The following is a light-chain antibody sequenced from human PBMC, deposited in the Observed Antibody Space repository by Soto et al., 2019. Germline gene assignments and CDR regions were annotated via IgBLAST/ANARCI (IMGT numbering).Light chain of an antibody. CDR3: SAHGGTNPYV. V-gene: IGLV2-8*01. J-gene: IGLJ1*01. Sequence: QSALTQPPSASGSPGQSVAISCTGTASDIGGYTFVSWYQQHPGKAPKLLIYDVNKRPSGVPDRFSGSKSANTASLTVSGLQAEDEADYYCSAHGGTNPYVFGTGTKHTVL. CDR1: ASDIGGYTF. CDR2: DVN.